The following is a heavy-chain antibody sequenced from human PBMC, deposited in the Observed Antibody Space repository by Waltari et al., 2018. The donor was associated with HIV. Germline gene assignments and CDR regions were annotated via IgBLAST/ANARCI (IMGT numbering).Heavy chain of an antibody. J-gene: IGHJ5*02. Sequence: QLQLQESGPGLVKPSETLSLTCTVSGCSISSSYYWGWIRQPPGKGLEWIGSIYYSGSTYYNPSLKSRVTISIDTSKNQFSLKLSSVTAADTAVYYCARLLELPGNWFDPWGQGTLVTVSS. CDR2: IYYSGST. CDR1: GCSISSSYY. CDR3: ARLLELPGNWFDP. D-gene: IGHD1-26*01. V-gene: IGHV4-39*01.